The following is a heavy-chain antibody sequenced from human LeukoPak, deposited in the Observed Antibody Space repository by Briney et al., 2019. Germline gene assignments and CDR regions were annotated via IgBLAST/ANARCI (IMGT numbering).Heavy chain of an antibody. CDR1: GFTFSSYA. V-gene: IGHV3-53*01. D-gene: IGHD2-15*01. Sequence: GGSLRLSCAASGFTFSSYAMSRVRQAPGKGLEWVSVIHSGGNTYYADSVKGRFTISKDNSKNTMYLQMNSLRAEDTAVYYCTRDLNSGGSCWGQGTLVIVSS. CDR3: TRDLNSGGSC. J-gene: IGHJ4*02. CDR2: IHSGGNT.